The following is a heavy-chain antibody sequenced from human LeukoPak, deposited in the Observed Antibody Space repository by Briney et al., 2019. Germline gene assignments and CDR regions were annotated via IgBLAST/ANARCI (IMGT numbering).Heavy chain of an antibody. CDR1: GFSFSTYA. V-gene: IGHV3-23*01. Sequence: PGGSLRLSCAASGFSFSTYALSWVRQASGKGLEWVSVITTVGTTSYADSVKGRFTVSRGNSKNTLYLQMNSLRAEDTAVYYCAKVGGPTITHFDFWGQGTLVTVSS. D-gene: IGHD4-11*01. J-gene: IGHJ4*02. CDR2: ITTVGTT. CDR3: AKVGGPTITHFDF.